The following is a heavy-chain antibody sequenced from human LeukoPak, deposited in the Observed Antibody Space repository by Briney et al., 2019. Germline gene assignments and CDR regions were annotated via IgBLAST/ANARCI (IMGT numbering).Heavy chain of an antibody. Sequence: ASVKVSCKASGYTFTGYYMHWVRQAPGQGLEWMGWINPNSGDTNYAQKLQGRVTMTTDTSTSTAYMELRSLRSDDTAVYYCARDEKYSSSWPFDYWGQGTLVTVSS. J-gene: IGHJ4*02. CDR1: GYTFTGYY. D-gene: IGHD6-13*01. CDR2: INPNSGDT. CDR3: ARDEKYSSSWPFDY. V-gene: IGHV1-2*02.